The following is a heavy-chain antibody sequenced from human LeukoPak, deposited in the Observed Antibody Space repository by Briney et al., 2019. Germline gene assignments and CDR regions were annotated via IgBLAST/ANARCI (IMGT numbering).Heavy chain of an antibody. CDR1: GGSISSYY. J-gene: IGHJ4*02. Sequence: SETLSLTCTVSGGSISSYYWSWIRQPPGKGLEWIGYIYYSGSTNYNPSLKSRVTISVDTSKNQFSLELSSVTAADTAVYYCARATRIRGVDYWGQGTLVTVSS. D-gene: IGHD2-15*01. CDR2: IYYSGST. V-gene: IGHV4-59*01. CDR3: ARATRIRGVDY.